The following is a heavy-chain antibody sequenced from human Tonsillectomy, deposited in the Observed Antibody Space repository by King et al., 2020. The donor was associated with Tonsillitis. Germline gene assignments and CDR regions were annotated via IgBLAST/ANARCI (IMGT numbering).Heavy chain of an antibody. CDR1: GYTFTTYG. V-gene: IGHV1-18*04. CDR3: ATPHPQLXYDDDXGHTRLYVMDV. J-gene: IGHJ6*02. D-gene: IGHD3-22*01. CDR2: ISVYNGNT. Sequence: VQLVQSGAEVKKPGASVKVSCKASGYTFTTYGISWVRQAPGQGLEWMGWISVYNGNTNYAQKXQXRVTMTTDTSTSTGYMELRRLXSADTAXYYCATPHPQLXYDDDXGHTRLYVMDVWGXXPTVTVSS.